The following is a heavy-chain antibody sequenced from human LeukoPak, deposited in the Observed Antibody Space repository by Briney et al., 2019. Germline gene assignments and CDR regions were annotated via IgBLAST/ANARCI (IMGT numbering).Heavy chain of an antibody. CDR2: IYYSGST. CDR1: GGSISSYY. CDR3: ARGDGYNFYY. J-gene: IGHJ4*02. V-gene: IGHV4-59*01. D-gene: IGHD5-24*01. Sequence: PSETLSLNCTVSGGSISSYYWSWIRQPPGKGLEWIGYIYYSGSTNYNPSLKSRVTISVDTSKNQFSLNLSSVTAADTAVYYCARGDGYNFYYWGQGTLVTVSS.